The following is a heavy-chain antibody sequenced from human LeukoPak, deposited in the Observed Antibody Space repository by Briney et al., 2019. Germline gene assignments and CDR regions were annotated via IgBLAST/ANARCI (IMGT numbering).Heavy chain of an antibody. Sequence: SETLSLTCTVSGYSISSGYYWGWIRQPPGKGLEWIGSIYHSGSTYYNPSLKSRVTISVDTSKNQFSLKLSSVTAADTAVYYCARDRTNWFDPWGQGTLVTVSS. CDR3: ARDRTNWFDP. CDR1: GYSISSGYY. J-gene: IGHJ5*02. V-gene: IGHV4-38-2*02. CDR2: IYHSGST.